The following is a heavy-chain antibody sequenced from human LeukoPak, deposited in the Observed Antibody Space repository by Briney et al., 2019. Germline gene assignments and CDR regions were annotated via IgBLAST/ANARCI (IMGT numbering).Heavy chain of an antibody. D-gene: IGHD3-22*01. CDR2: IYTSGST. CDR3: AKSHGYGLIDI. Sequence: SETLSLTCTVSGGSISSGSYYWSWIRQPAGKGLEWIGRIYTSGSTNYNPSLKSRVTMSVDTSKNQFSLKLSSVTAADTAVYYCAKSHGYGLIDIWGQGTMVTVSS. CDR1: GGSISSGSYY. V-gene: IGHV4-61*02. J-gene: IGHJ3*02.